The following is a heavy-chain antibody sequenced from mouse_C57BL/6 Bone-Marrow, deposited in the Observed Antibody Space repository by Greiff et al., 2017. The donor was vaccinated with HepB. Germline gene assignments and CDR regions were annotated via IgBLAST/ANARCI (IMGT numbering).Heavy chain of an antibody. CDR2: IYPRSGNT. D-gene: IGHD4-1*01. CDR1: GYTFTSYG. J-gene: IGHJ3*01. Sequence: VHLVESGAELARPGASVKLSCKASGYTFTSYGISWVKQSTGQGLEWIGEIYPRSGNTYYNEKFKGKATLTADKSSSTAYMELRSLTSEDSAVYFCARLGAWFAYWGQGTLVTVSA. V-gene: IGHV1-81*01. CDR3: ARLGAWFAY.